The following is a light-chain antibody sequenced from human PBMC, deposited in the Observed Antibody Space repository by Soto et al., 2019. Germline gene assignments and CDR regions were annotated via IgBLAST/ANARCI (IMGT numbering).Light chain of an antibody. CDR3: QSYDTTLTSPVI. CDR1: SSNIGAGYD. J-gene: IGLJ2*01. CDR2: GNN. V-gene: IGLV1-40*01. Sequence: QSVLTQPPSVSGAPGQRVTISCSGSSSNIGAGYDVHWYQQLPGTAPKLLIYGNNNRPSGVPDRFSGSKSGISASLAITGLQAEDEADYFCQSYDTTLTSPVIFGGGTKLTVL.